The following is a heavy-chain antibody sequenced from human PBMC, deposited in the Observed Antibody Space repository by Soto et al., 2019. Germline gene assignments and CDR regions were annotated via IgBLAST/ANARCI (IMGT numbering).Heavy chain of an antibody. CDR1: GYTFTGYY. CDR2: INPNSGGT. Sequence: GASVKVSCKASGYTFTGYYMHWVRQAPGQGLEWMGWINPNSGGTNYAQKFQGWVTMTRDTSISTAYMELSRLRSDDTAVYYCARAFVSPRSDIVVVPAAQTVYGMDVWGQGTTVTVSS. V-gene: IGHV1-2*04. CDR3: ARAFVSPRSDIVVVPAAQTVYGMDV. D-gene: IGHD2-2*01. J-gene: IGHJ6*02.